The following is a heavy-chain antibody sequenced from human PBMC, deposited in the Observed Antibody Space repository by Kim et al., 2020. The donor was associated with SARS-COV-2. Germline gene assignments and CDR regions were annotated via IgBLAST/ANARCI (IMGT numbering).Heavy chain of an antibody. J-gene: IGHJ6*02. Sequence: PVKGRFTISRDDAKNSLYLQMNSLETEDTAVYYCTSDLGGCGGGGCYAGVWGQGTPVTVSS. CDR3: TSDLGGCGGGGCYAGV. D-gene: IGHD2-15*01. V-gene: IGHV3-15*01.